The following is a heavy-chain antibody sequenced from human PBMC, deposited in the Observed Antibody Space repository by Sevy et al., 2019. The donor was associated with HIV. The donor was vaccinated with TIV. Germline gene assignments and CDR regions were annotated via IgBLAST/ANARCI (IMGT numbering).Heavy chain of an antibody. CDR3: ASDRSVVVPAEKRRGDYYYGMDV. V-gene: IGHV3-74*01. CDR1: GFTFSSYG. D-gene: IGHD2-2*01. CDR2: INSDGSST. Sequence: GGSLRLSCAASGFTFSSYGMHWVRQAPGKGLVWVSRINSDGSSTSYADSVKGRFTISRDNARNTLYLQMNSLGAEDTAVYYCASDRSVVVPAEKRRGDYYYGMDVWGQGTTVTVSS. J-gene: IGHJ6*02.